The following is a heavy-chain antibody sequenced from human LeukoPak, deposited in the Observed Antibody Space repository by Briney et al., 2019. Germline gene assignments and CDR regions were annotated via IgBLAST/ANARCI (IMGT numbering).Heavy chain of an antibody. J-gene: IGHJ2*01. CDR2: IYYSGST. Sequence: ASETLSLTCTVSGGSISSYYWSWIRQPPGKGLEWIGYIYYSGSTNYNPSLKSRVTISVDTSKNQFSLKLSSVTAADTAVYYCARVRYSSGWAWYFDLWGRGTLVTVSS. CDR1: GGSISSYY. CDR3: ARVRYSSGWAWYFDL. D-gene: IGHD6-19*01. V-gene: IGHV4-59*01.